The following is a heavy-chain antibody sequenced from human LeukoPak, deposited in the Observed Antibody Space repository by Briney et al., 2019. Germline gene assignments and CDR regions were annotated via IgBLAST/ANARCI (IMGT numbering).Heavy chain of an antibody. V-gene: IGHV7-4-1*02. D-gene: IGHD6-13*01. CDR3: ARGIPVYGSSWSYYFDY. J-gene: IGHJ4*02. CDR2: IYTNTGNP. Sequence: AASVKVSCKASGYTFTTYAMNWVRQAPGQGLEWMGWIYTNTGNPTYTQGFTGRFVFSLDTSVSTTYLQISNLKAEDTAVYCCARGIPVYGSSWSYYFDYWGQGTLVTVSS. CDR1: GYTFTTYA.